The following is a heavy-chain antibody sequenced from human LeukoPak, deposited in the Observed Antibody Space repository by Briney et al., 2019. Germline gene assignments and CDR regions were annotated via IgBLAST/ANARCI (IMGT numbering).Heavy chain of an antibody. CDR2: ISSSSSTI. Sequence: GGSLRLSCAASGFTFSSYGMNWVRQPPGKGLEWVSYISSSSSTIYYADSVKGRFTISRDNAKNSLYLQMNSLRAEDTAVYYCARAYYDSSGYHYFDYWGQGTLVTVSS. V-gene: IGHV3-48*01. CDR3: ARAYYDSSGYHYFDY. CDR1: GFTFSSYG. J-gene: IGHJ4*02. D-gene: IGHD3-22*01.